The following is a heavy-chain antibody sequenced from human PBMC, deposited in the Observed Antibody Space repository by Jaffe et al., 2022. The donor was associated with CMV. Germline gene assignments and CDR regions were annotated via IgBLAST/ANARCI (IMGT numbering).Heavy chain of an antibody. Sequence: QVQLQESGPGLVKPSETLSLTCTVSGGSFSGYYWSWIRRPPGKGLEWIGYIYYRGSPKYNPSLKSRVTISVDTSKNQLSLKLSSVTSADTAVYYCARGDYGDLMYYFDYWGQGTLVTVSA. V-gene: IGHV4-59*01. D-gene: IGHD4-17*01. CDR2: IYYRGSP. CDR3: ARGDYGDLMYYFDY. J-gene: IGHJ4*02. CDR1: GGSFSGYY.